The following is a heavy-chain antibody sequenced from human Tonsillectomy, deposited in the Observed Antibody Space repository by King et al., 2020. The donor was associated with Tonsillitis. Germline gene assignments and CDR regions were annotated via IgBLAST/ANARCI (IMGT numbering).Heavy chain of an antibody. CDR3: ARGVHYYDSSGSHPNWFDP. D-gene: IGHD3-22*01. CDR1: GGSISSGSYY. Sequence: VQLQESGPGLVKPSQTLSLTCTVSGGSISSGSYYWSWIRQPAGKGLEWIGRSHISGSTNYNPSLKSRVTMSVDTSKNQFSLKLSSVTAADTAVYYCARGVHYYDSSGSHPNWFDPWGQGILVTVSS. J-gene: IGHJ5*02. V-gene: IGHV4-61*02. CDR2: SHISGST.